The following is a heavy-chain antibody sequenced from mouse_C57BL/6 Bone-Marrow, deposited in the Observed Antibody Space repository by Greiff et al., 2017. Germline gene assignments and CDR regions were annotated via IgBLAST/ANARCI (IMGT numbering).Heavy chain of an antibody. D-gene: IGHD1-1*01. V-gene: IGHV5-17*01. CDR3: ARGDYGSSYWYFDV. J-gene: IGHJ1*03. CDR1: GFTFSDYG. Sequence: EVKLMESGGGLVKPGGSLKLSCAASGFTFSDYGMHWVRQAPEKGLEGVAYISSGSSTIYDADTVKGRFTFSRDNAKNTLFLQMTSLRSEDTAMYYCARGDYGSSYWYFDVWGTGTTVTVSS. CDR2: ISSGSSTI.